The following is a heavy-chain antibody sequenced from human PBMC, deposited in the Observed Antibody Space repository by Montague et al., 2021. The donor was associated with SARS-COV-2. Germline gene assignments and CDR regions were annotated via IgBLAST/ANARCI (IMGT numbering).Heavy chain of an antibody. Sequence: PALVKPTQTLTLTCTFSGFSLNTSGMCVSWIRQPPGKALEWLALIDWDEDQYYSTSLKTRLTISKDTSKNQVVLTMTNMDPIDTATYYCARSYGDYRDSYFDAWGRGTLVVVSS. CDR1: GFSLNTSGMC. V-gene: IGHV2-70*01. D-gene: IGHD4-17*01. CDR3: ARSYGDYRDSYFDA. CDR2: IDWDEDQ. J-gene: IGHJ4*02.